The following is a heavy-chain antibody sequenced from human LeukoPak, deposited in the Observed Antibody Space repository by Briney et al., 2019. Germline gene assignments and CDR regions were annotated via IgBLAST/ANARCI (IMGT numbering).Heavy chain of an antibody. D-gene: IGHD3-10*01. Sequence: SETLSLTCTVSGYSIRSGYYWSWIRQPAGKGLEWIGRIYTSGSTNYNPSLKSRVTMSVDTSKNQFSLKLSSVTAADTAVYYCARDRTGGSGSPDGFDPWGQGTLVTVSS. CDR1: GYSIRSGYY. J-gene: IGHJ5*02. V-gene: IGHV4-4*07. CDR3: ARDRTGGSGSPDGFDP. CDR2: IYTSGST.